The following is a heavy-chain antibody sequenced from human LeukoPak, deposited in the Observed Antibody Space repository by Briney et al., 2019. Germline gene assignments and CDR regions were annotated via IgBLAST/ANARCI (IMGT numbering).Heavy chain of an antibody. V-gene: IGHV4-39*07. CDR3: ARCPYSYSSSWYWYAFDI. J-gene: IGHJ3*02. D-gene: IGHD6-13*01. CDR2: IYYSGST. Sequence: SETLSLTCTVSGGSISSSSYYWGWIRQPPGKGLEWIGSIYYSGSTYYNPSLKSRVTISVDTSKNQFSLKLSSVTAADTAVYYCARCPYSYSSSWYWYAFDIWGQGTMVTVSS. CDR1: GGSISSSSYY.